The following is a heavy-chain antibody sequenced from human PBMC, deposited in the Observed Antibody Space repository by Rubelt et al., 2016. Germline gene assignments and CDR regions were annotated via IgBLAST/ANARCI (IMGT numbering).Heavy chain of an antibody. CDR2: INLGGGET. CDR1: GFPFSIYW. J-gene: IGHJ4*02. V-gene: IGHV3-7*02. Sequence: EVQLVESGGGLVQPGGSLILPWAASGFPFSIYWMGWVRQPPGKGREGGANINLGGGETIYGASVKGRFPISKDDAKNSLFLQMNNLRAEDTAVYYCARLAPGNSYGPFDYWGQGTLVTVSS. CDR3: ARLAPGNSYGPFDY. D-gene: IGHD5-18*01.